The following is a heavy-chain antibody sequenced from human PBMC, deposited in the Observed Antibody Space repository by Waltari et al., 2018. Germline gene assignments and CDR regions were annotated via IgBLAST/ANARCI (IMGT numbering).Heavy chain of an antibody. CDR1: GGSLSTYA. V-gene: IGHV1-69*05. Sequence: QVQLVQSGAELTKPGSSVKVYCKASGGSLSTYAITWVRQAPGQGLEWMGGIIPMFGTANYAQKIQDRVTIITDESMTTAYMELSSLTSEDTAVYYCARGGLYGQQLLESAFEIWGQGTKVTVSS. CDR3: ARGGLYGQQLLESAFEI. J-gene: IGHJ3*02. CDR2: IIPMFGTA. D-gene: IGHD6-13*01.